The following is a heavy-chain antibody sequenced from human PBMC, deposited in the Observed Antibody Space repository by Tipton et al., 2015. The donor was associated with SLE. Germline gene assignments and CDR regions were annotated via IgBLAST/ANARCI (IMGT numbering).Heavy chain of an antibody. CDR2: INPNSGDT. CDR1: GYTFTGYY. D-gene: IGHD2-8*01. CDR3: ARQGGFVMVADY. V-gene: IGHV1-2*02. J-gene: IGHJ4*02. Sequence: QSGAEVKKPGASVKVSCKASGYTFTGYYMHWVRQAPGQGLEWMGWINPNSGDTNYAQKFQGRVTMTRDTSISTAYMDLSSLTSDDTAVYYCARQGGFVMVADYWGQGTLVTVSS.